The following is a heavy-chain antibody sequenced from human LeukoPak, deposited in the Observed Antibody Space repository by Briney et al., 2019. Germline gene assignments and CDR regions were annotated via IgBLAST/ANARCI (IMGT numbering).Heavy chain of an antibody. V-gene: IGHV4-34*01. J-gene: IGHJ3*02. CDR2: INHSGST. Sequence: SETQSLTCAVYGGSFSGYYWSWIRQPPGKGLEWIGEINHSGSTNYNPSLKSRVTISVDTSKNQFSLKLSPVTAADTAVYYCARDRDAFDIWGQGTMVTVSS. CDR3: ARDRDAFDI. CDR1: GGSFSGYY.